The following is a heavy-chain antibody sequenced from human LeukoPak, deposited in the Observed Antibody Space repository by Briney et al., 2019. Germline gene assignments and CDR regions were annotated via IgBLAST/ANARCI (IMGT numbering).Heavy chain of an antibody. Sequence: GGSLRLSCAASGFTVSSNYMSWVRQAPGKGLEWVSVIYSGGSTYYADSVKGRFTISRDNFKNTLYLQMNSLRAEDTAVYYCARIKPWGYAFDIWGQGTMVTVSS. V-gene: IGHV3-66*01. CDR1: GFTVSSNY. CDR2: IYSGGST. D-gene: IGHD3-16*01. CDR3: ARIKPWGYAFDI. J-gene: IGHJ3*02.